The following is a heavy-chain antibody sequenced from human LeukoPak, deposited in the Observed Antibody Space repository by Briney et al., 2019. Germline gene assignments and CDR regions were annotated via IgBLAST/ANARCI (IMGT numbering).Heavy chain of an antibody. D-gene: IGHD1-26*01. Sequence: SETLSLTCTVNGGSFSGYHWSWIRQPPGKGLDWIGEISHSGSTNHNPSLKSRVTISVDTSKNLFSLKLTSVTAADTGVYYCARGGRPSGSFSNWFGPWGQGTQVTVSS. CDR2: ISHSGST. V-gene: IGHV4-34*01. CDR3: ARGGRPSGSFSNWFGP. CDR1: GGSFSGYH. J-gene: IGHJ5*02.